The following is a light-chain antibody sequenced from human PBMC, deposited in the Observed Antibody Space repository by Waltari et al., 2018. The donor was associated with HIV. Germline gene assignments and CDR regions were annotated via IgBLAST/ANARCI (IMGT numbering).Light chain of an antibody. V-gene: IGLV2-14*01. Sequence: QSALTQPASVSGSPGQSITISCTGTSSDVGGYNYVSWYQQHPGKAPKLMIYEVSNRPSGVSNRFSGSKSRNTASLTISGLQAEDEADYYCSSYTSISTYVFGTGTKVTVL. CDR3: SSYTSISTYV. CDR2: EVS. J-gene: IGLJ1*01. CDR1: SSDVGGYNY.